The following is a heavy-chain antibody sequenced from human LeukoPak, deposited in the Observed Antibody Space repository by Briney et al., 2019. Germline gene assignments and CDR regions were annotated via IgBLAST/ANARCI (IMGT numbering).Heavy chain of an antibody. Sequence: SETLSLTCTVSGGSISSYYWSWIRQPPGKGLEWIGYIYYSGSTNYNPSLKSRVTISVDTSKNQFSLKLSSVTAADTAVYYCARAKIHDYSRGYHYYGMDVWGQGTTVTLSS. V-gene: IGHV4-59*01. D-gene: IGHD4-11*01. J-gene: IGHJ6*02. CDR1: GGSISSYY. CDR2: IYYSGST. CDR3: ARAKIHDYSRGYHYYGMDV.